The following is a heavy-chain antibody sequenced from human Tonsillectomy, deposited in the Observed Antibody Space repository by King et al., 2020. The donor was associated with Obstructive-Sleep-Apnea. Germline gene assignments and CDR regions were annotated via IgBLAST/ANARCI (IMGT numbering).Heavy chain of an antibody. CDR1: GFTFSTYA. Sequence: VQLVQSGGGVVQPGRSLRLSCAASGFTFSTYAMYWVRQAPGKGLEWVALISYDGSNKYYADSVKGRFTISRDNSNNTLYLQMNSVRAEDTAVYYCARDGSYSGYDLGDKYWGQGTLVTVSS. D-gene: IGHD5-12*01. CDR3: ARDGSYSGYDLGDKY. J-gene: IGHJ4*02. CDR2: ISYDGSNK. V-gene: IGHV3-30*04.